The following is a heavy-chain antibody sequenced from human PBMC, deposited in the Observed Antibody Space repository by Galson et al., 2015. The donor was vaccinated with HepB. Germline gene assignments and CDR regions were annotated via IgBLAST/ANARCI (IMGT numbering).Heavy chain of an antibody. J-gene: IGHJ3*01. V-gene: IGHV3-30*03. D-gene: IGHD3-10*01. CDR1: GFTFSSYG. Sequence: SLRLSCAASGFTFSSYGMHWVRQAPGKGLEWVAVISYDGSNKYYADSVKGRFTISRDNSKNTLYLQMNSLRAEDTAVYYCTHSGYVWGQGTMVTVSS. CDR3: THSGYV. CDR2: ISYDGSNK.